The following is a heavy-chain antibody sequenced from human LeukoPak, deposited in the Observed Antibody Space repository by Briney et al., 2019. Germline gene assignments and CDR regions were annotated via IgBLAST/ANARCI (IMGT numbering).Heavy chain of an antibody. CDR2: ISGSGGST. D-gene: IGHD3-10*01. CDR1: GFTFSTYA. J-gene: IGHJ6*02. Sequence: PGGSLRLSCAASGFTFSTYAMSWVRLAPGKGLEWVSGISGSGGSTYYADSVKGRFTSSRDNSNNTLYVQMNGLRVEDTAVYYCAKSGGLSGSGGLAMDVWGQGTTVTVSS. CDR3: AKSGGLSGSGGLAMDV. V-gene: IGHV3-23*01.